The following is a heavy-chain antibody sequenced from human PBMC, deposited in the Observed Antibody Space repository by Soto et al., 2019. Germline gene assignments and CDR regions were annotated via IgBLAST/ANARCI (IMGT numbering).Heavy chain of an antibody. CDR2: ITGTASST. CDR3: AKGAEGYVVSSLDS. CDR1: GFRFSDFA. D-gene: IGHD5-12*01. V-gene: IGHV3-23*01. Sequence: EVQLLESGGGFVQPGGSLRLSCAASGFRFSDFAMTWVRQAPGMGLEWVSAITGTASSTYYADSVKGRFTISRDNSKNTLYLQINSLRAEDTAIYYCAKGAEGYVVSSLDSWGQGTLVTVSS. J-gene: IGHJ4*02.